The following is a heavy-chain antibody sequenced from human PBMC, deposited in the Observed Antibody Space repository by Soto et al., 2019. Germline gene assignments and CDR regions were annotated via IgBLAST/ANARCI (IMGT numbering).Heavy chain of an antibody. V-gene: IGHV1-3*01. J-gene: IGHJ4*02. Sequence: ASVKVSCKAPEYTFPSYAMIWERQAPGQRLEWIGGIHAGNGNTKYSLKFQGRVTITRDTSASTAYMELSSLRSEDTAVYYCARDGGVVVVTATFDFWGQGTLVTVSS. CDR2: IHAGNGNT. D-gene: IGHD2-21*02. CDR1: EYTFPSYA. CDR3: ARDGGVVVVTATFDF.